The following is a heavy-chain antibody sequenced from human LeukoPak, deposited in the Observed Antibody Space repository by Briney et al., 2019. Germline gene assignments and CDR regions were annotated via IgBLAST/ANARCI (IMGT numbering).Heavy chain of an antibody. V-gene: IGHV1-69*13. J-gene: IGHJ4*02. CDR2: IIPMFATA. CDR3: ARDPWTYYYDSSSYRSLPQPFDY. D-gene: IGHD3-22*01. CDR1: GGSFSSYG. Sequence: SVKVSCKASGGSFSSYGISWVRQAPGQGLEWMGGIIPMFATANYAQKFQGRVTITADESTSTAYMELSSLKSEDTAVYYCARDPWTYYYDSSSYRSLPQPFDYWGQGTLVTVSS.